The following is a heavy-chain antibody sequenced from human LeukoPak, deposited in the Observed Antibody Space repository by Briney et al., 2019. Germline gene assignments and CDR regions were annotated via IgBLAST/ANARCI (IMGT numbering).Heavy chain of an antibody. CDR3: ARDYYYDSSSFYYYFDY. Sequence: GGTLRLSCAASGFVFSNCGIHWVRHAPGKGQEWVAVIWYDGSHENYSDPAKGRLTISRDNSNNTLYLQMKSLRTDDRAVYYCARDYYYDSSSFYYYFDYWGQGTLVIVSS. CDR2: IWYDGSHE. D-gene: IGHD3-22*01. V-gene: IGHV3-33*01. J-gene: IGHJ4*02. CDR1: GFVFSNCG.